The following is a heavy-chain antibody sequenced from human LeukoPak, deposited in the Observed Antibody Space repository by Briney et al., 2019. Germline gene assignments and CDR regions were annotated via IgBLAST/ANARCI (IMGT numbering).Heavy chain of an antibody. CDR2: IIHSGST. CDR3: ASVSGLNNFDS. CDR1: GESFTDYY. D-gene: IGHD1/OR15-1a*01. J-gene: IGHJ4*02. Sequence: SETLSLTCAVYGESFTDYYWSWIRQPPGKGLEGIGEIIHSGSTNYSPSLNTRVTISLDTSKKQFSLKLIALTAADTAVYYCASVSGLNNFDSWGQGTLVTVSS. V-gene: IGHV4-34*12.